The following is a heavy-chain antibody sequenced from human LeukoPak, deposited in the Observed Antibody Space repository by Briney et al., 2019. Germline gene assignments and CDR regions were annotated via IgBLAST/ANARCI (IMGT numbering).Heavy chain of an antibody. Sequence: EASVKVFCKASGGTFSSYAISWVRQAPGQGLEWMGGIIPIFGTANYAQKFQGRVTITADESTSTAYMELSSLRSEDTAVYYCARSVGYYYGSGSLYYYGMDVWGKGTTVTVSS. CDR3: ARSVGYYYGSGSLYYYGMDV. D-gene: IGHD3-10*01. V-gene: IGHV1-69*01. J-gene: IGHJ6*04. CDR1: GGTFSSYA. CDR2: IIPIFGTA.